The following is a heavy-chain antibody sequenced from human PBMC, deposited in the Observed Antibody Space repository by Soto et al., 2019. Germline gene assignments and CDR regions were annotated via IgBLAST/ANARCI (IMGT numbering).Heavy chain of an antibody. Sequence: GGSLRLSCAASGFTFSSYAMHWVRQAPGKGLEWVAVISYDGSNKYYADSVKGRFTISRDNSKNTLYLQMNSLRAEDTAVYYCATPVLRFLEWLLSGDYWGQGTLVTVSS. CDR1: GFTFSSYA. D-gene: IGHD3-3*01. V-gene: IGHV3-30-3*01. J-gene: IGHJ4*02. CDR2: ISYDGSNK. CDR3: ATPVLRFLEWLLSGDY.